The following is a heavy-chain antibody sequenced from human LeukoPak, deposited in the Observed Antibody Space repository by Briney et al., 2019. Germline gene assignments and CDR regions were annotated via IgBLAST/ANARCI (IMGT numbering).Heavy chain of an antibody. CDR2: IKQDGSEK. CDR3: AREYGDYEYYYYYYMDV. D-gene: IGHD4-17*01. CDR1: GFTFSSYW. V-gene: IGHV3-7*01. J-gene: IGHJ6*03. Sequence: GGSLRLSCAASGFTFSSYWMSWVRQAPGKGLEWVANIKQDGSEKYYVDSVKGRFTISRDNAKNSLYLQMNSLRAEDTAVYYCAREYGDYEYYYYYYMDVWGKGTTVTISS.